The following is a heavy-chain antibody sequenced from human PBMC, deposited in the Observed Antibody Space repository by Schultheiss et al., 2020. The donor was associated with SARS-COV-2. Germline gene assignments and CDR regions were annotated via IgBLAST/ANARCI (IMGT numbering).Heavy chain of an antibody. V-gene: IGHV3-48*03. CDR2: MSADDSAI. J-gene: IGHJ5*01. D-gene: IGHD3-9*01. CDR3: AKALRYLDWLFLDS. CDR1: GLTFSRNE. Sequence: GGSLRLSCAASGLTFSRNEVNWVRQAPGKGLEWVAYMSADDSAIYYSDSVKGRFTISRDNAMNSLYLQMNSLRPEDTAVFYCAKALRYLDWLFLDSWGLGTLVTVSS.